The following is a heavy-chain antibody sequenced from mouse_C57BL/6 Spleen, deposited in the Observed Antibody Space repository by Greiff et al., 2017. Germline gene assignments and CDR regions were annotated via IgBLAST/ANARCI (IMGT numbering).Heavy chain of an antibody. J-gene: IGHJ4*01. CDR3: ARANYGAMDY. D-gene: IGHD1-2*01. CDR1: GYAFSSYW. V-gene: IGHV1-80*01. Sequence: QVQLKQSGAELVKPGASVKLSCKASGYAFSSYWMNWVKQRPGKGLEWIGQIYPGDGDTNYNGKFKGKATLTADKSSSTAYMQLSSLTSEDSAVYFCARANYGAMDYWGQGTSVTVSS. CDR2: IYPGDGDT.